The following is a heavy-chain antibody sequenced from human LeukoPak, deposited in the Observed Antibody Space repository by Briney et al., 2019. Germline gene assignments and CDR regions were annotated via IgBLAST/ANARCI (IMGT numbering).Heavy chain of an antibody. CDR3: ARDGYFEWSSGILTGYSYYFDY. Sequence: GGSLRLSCAASGFTFSSYSMNWVRQAPGKGLEWVSSISSSSSYICYADSVKGRFTISRDNAKNSLYLQMNSLRAEDTAVYYCARDGYFEWSSGILTGYSYYFDYWGQGTLVTVSS. V-gene: IGHV3-21*01. CDR2: ISSSSSYI. D-gene: IGHD3-9*01. J-gene: IGHJ4*02. CDR1: GFTFSSYS.